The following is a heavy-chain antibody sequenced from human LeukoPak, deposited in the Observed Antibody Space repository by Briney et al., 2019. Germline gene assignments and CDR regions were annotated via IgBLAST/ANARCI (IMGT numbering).Heavy chain of an antibody. V-gene: IGHV3-23*01. CDR3: AKDGEGDYGDYSLGSPSPYAH. CDR1: GFSFSDAW. Sequence: AGGSLRLSCAASGFSFSDAWMNWVRQAPGKGLEWVSAISGSGGSTYYADSVKGRFTISRDNSKNTLYLQMNSLRAEDTAVYYCAKDGEGDYGDYSLGSPSPYAHWGQGTLVTVSS. J-gene: IGHJ1*01. CDR2: ISGSGGST. D-gene: IGHD4-17*01.